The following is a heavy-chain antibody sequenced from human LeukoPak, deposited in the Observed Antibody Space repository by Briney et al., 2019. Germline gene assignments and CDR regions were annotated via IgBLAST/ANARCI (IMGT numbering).Heavy chain of an antibody. Sequence: GGSLRLSCAASGFTFSSCAMSWVRQAPGRGLEWVSVISGNGVSILHADSVKGRFTISRDNSKNTLYLQMNSLRDEDTAVYYCAKGQFSFDSSGYYRWGQGTLVTVSS. CDR1: GFTFSSCA. CDR2: ISGNGVSI. V-gene: IGHV3-23*01. CDR3: AKGQFSFDSSGYYR. D-gene: IGHD3-22*01. J-gene: IGHJ4*02.